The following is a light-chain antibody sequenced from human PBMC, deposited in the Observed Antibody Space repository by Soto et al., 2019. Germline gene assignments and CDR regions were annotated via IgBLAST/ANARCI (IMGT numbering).Light chain of an antibody. J-gene: IGKJ2*01. Sequence: EIVLTQSPVTLSLSPGERATLSCRASQSVNTFLAWYQQKPDQAPRLLIYDASKRAPGIPARFSGSGSGADFTLTISSLEPEEFAVYYCQQRNTWPTFGQRTKLEIK. CDR2: DAS. CDR1: QSVNTF. V-gene: IGKV3-11*01. CDR3: QQRNTWPT.